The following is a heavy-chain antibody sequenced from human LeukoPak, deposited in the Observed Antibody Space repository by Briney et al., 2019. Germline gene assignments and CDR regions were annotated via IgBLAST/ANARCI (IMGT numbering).Heavy chain of an antibody. J-gene: IGHJ6*04. CDR1: GFTFSSYA. Sequence: PGRSLRLSCAASGFTFSSYAMHWVRQAPGKGLEWVAVISYDGSNKYYADSVKGRFTISRDNSKNTLYLQMNSLRAGDTAVYYCARDFPMDVWGKGTTVTVSS. CDR2: ISYDGSNK. CDR3: ARDFPMDV. V-gene: IGHV3-30*04.